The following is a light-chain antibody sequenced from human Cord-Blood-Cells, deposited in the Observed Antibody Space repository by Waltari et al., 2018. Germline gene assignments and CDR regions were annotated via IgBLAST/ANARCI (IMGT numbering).Light chain of an antibody. CDR3: CSYAGSSTYV. Sequence: QSALTQPASVSGSPGQSITISCTGTSSDVGSYNLVSWYQQHPGQAPKLMIYEGSKRPSAVSNRFSCSKSGNTASLTIAGLQAEDEADYYCCSYAGSSTYVFGTGTKVTVL. V-gene: IGLV2-23*01. CDR2: EGS. CDR1: SSDVGSYNL. J-gene: IGLJ1*01.